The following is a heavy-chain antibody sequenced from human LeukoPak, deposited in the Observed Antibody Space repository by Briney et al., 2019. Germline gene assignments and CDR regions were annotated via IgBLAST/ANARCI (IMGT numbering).Heavy chain of an antibody. CDR2: VSFSGIT. J-gene: IGHJ4*02. CDR3: ASYSYDTSGYYYAFGY. Sequence: SETLSLTCTVTGVSISSYYWSWIWQPPGRGLEWIGYVSFSGITNLNPSLKSRVTMSRDTSKNQFSLRLLSVTAADTAVYFCASYSYDTSGYYYAFGYWGQGLLVTVSS. CDR1: GVSISSYY. V-gene: IGHV4-59*01. D-gene: IGHD3-22*01.